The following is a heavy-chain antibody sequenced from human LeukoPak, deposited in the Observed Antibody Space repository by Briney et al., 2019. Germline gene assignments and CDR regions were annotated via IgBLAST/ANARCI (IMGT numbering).Heavy chain of an antibody. Sequence: SETLSLTCTVSGGSVSSGSYYWSWIRQPPGKGLEWIGYIYYSGSTNYNPSLKSRVTISVDTSKNQFSLKLSSVTAADTAVYYCASTYCYDSSGYETDAFDIWGQGTMVTVSS. V-gene: IGHV4-61*01. D-gene: IGHD3-22*01. CDR1: GGSVSSGSYY. CDR3: ASTYCYDSSGYETDAFDI. J-gene: IGHJ3*02. CDR2: IYYSGST.